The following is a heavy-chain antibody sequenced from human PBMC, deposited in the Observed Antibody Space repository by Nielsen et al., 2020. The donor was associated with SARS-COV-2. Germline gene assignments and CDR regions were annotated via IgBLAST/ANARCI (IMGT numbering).Heavy chain of an antibody. Sequence: GGSLRLSCAASGFTFSSYGMHWVRQAPGKGLEWVANIKQDGSEKYYVDSVKGRFTISRDNAKNSLYLQMNSLRAEDTAVYYCARGTYYDYVWGSYRYTYYYGMDVWGQGTTVTVSS. J-gene: IGHJ6*02. D-gene: IGHD3-16*02. V-gene: IGHV3-7*01. CDR1: GFTFSSYG. CDR3: ARGTYYDYVWGSYRYTYYYGMDV. CDR2: IKQDGSEK.